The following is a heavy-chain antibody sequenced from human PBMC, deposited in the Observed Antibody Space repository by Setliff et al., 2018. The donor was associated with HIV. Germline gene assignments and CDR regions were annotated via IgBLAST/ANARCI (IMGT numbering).Heavy chain of an antibody. D-gene: IGHD5-12*01. V-gene: IGHV4-59*02. CDR3: ARGHEWLRI. CDR2: INYNENT. CDR1: GDSVRNYY. J-gene: IGHJ4*02. Sequence: PSETLSITCTVSGDSVRNYYWSWIRQPPERGLDYIGYINYNENTNYNPSLKSRVTMSVDTSKNQISLKLRSVTAADTAVYYCARGHEWLRIWGQGMLVTVSS.